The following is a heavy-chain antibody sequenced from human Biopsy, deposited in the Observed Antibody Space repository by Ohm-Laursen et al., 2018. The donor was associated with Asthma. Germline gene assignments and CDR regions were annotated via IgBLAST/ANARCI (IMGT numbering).Heavy chain of an antibody. Sequence: SLRLSCSASGFTFSSYAMSWVRQAPGKGLEWVSVIYSGGTSHTADSVRGRFTISRDFSKNTLHLQMHSLRVEDTAVYYCARGDSSGWSHYYFDYWGQGTLVTVSS. CDR2: IYSGGTS. J-gene: IGHJ4*02. D-gene: IGHD6-19*01. CDR1: GFTFSSYA. CDR3: ARGDSSGWSHYYFDY. V-gene: IGHV3-23*03.